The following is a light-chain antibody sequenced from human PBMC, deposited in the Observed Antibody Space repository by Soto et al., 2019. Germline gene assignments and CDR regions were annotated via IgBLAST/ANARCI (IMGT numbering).Light chain of an antibody. CDR2: WAS. Sequence: DIVMTQSPDSLAVSMSERATINCKSSQSVLYSSNNKNCLAWYQQKPGQPPKLLIYWASTRESGVPDRFSGSGSGTDFTLTISSLQAEDVAVYYCQQYYSTVTFGQGTRLEIK. CDR1: QSVLYSSNNKNC. V-gene: IGKV4-1*01. J-gene: IGKJ5*01. CDR3: QQYYSTVT.